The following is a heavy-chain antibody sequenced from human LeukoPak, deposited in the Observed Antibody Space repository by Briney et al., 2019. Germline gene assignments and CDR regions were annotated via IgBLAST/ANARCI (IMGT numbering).Heavy chain of an antibody. D-gene: IGHD2-2*01. J-gene: IGHJ3*02. CDR1: GFTFSSYG. CDR3: AKDARGFQLHRGAFDI. Sequence: GGSLRLSCAASGFTFSSYGMSWVRQAPGKGLEWVSTISVSGRSTYYADSVKGRFTISRDNSENTPYLQMNSLRGEDTAIYFCAKDARGFQLHRGAFDIWGQGTMVTVSS. CDR2: ISVSGRST. V-gene: IGHV3-23*01.